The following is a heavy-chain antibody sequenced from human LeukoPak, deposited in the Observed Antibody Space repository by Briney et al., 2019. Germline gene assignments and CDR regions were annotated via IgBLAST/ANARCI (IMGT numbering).Heavy chain of an antibody. D-gene: IGHD3-22*01. CDR1: GGSISTYY. V-gene: IGHV4-59*01. CDR3: ARGQNYYDSSGYLDY. CDR2: IYYSGST. J-gene: IGHJ4*02. Sequence: SETLSLTCTVSGGSISTYYWSWIRQPPGKGLEWIGYIYYSGSTNYNPFLKSRVTISVDTSKNQFSLKLSSVTAADTAVYYCARGQNYYDSSGYLDYWGQGTLVTVSS.